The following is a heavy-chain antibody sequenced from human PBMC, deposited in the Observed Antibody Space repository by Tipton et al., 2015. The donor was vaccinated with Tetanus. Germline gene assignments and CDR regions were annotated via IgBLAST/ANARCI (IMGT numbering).Heavy chain of an antibody. Sequence: QLVQSGAEVKKPGASVKVSCKASGYTFTSYDVNWVRQATGQGLEWVGWMNPNSGNTDYAQNLQGRVIMTTDTSTLTAYMELRSLRSDDTAVYYCARGGTMDYWGQGTLVTVSS. CDR2: MNPNSGNT. J-gene: IGHJ4*02. V-gene: IGHV1-8*01. CDR3: ARGGTMDY. CDR1: GYTFTSYD. D-gene: IGHD1-1*01.